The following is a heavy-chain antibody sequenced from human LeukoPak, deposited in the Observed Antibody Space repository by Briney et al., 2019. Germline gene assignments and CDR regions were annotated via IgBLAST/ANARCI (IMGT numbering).Heavy chain of an antibody. V-gene: IGHV1-46*01. CDR2: INPSGGST. CDR3: ARGPGRYYFDY. J-gene: IGHJ4*02. Sequence: ASVKVSCKASGYTFTNYYMHWVRQAPGRGLEWMGIINPSGGSTTYAQKFQGRVTMTRDTSTSTVYMELSSLRSEDTALYYCARGPGRYYFDYWGQGTLVTVSS. CDR1: GYTFTNYY.